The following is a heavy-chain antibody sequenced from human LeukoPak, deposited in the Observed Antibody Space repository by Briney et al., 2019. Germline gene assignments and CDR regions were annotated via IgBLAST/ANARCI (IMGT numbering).Heavy chain of an antibody. J-gene: IGHJ4*02. CDR1: GGSCDDYY. CDR3: AGSRDRSKAGDH. Sequence: SETLSLTCAVYGGSCDDYYCSWLRQPPGKGLEWIGEIHPSGIFYYNSSLLSRVTISIDTSKSQFSLRLTSVTAADTAFYYCAGSRDRSKAGDHWGQGSLVTVSS. CDR2: IHPSGIF. V-gene: IGHV4-34*01. D-gene: IGHD5-24*01.